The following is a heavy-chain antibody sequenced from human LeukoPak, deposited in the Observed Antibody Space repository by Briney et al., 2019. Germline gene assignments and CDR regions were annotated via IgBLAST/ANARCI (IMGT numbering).Heavy chain of an antibody. Sequence: NPSETLSLTCTVSGGSISSSSYYWGWIRQPPGKGLQWIGSIYYSGSTYYNPSLKSRVTISVDTSKNQFSLKLSSVTAADTAVYYCARRWAAMPFDYWGQGTLVTVSS. CDR3: ARRWAAMPFDY. V-gene: IGHV4-39*01. CDR1: GGSISSSSYY. D-gene: IGHD2-2*01. J-gene: IGHJ4*02. CDR2: IYYSGST.